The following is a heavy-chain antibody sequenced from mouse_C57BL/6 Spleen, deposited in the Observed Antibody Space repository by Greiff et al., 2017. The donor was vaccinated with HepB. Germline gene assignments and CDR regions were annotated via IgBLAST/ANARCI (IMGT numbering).Heavy chain of an antibody. CDR3: TSITTVVAPSFAY. Sequence: EVQLQQSGAELVRPGASVKLSCTASGFNIKDDYMHWVKQRPEQGLEWIGWIDPENGDTEYASKFQGKATITADTSSNTAYLPLSSLTSEDTAVYYCTSITTVVAPSFAYWGQGTLVTVSA. CDR2: IDPENGDT. CDR1: GFNIKDDY. J-gene: IGHJ3*01. V-gene: IGHV14-4*01. D-gene: IGHD1-1*01.